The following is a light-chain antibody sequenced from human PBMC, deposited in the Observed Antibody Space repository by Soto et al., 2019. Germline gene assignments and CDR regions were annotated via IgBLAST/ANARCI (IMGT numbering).Light chain of an antibody. Sequence: EVVMTHSPATLSVSPCERVTLSSRASQSLSGSYLAWYQQRRGQAPRLLIYGATSRATGIPDRFSGSGSGTYFTLTISSLQPEDVATYYCQKYDSVPTFGPGTKVDIK. CDR2: GAT. J-gene: IGKJ1*01. CDR3: QKYDSVPT. CDR1: QSLSGSY. V-gene: IGKV3-20*01.